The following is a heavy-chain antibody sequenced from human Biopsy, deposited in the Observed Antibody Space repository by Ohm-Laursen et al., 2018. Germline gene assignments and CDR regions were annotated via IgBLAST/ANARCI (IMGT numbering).Heavy chain of an antibody. Sequence: RSLRLSCTASGFTFNSYWMHWVRQAPGKGLEWVAVISYDGSGEYYADSLQGRFTISRDNSRDTLYLQMSSLRAEDTAVYYCAKDRYNYTPIGGFSMDVWGQGTTVTVSS. CDR2: ISYDGSGE. V-gene: IGHV3-30*18. CDR3: AKDRYNYTPIGGFSMDV. CDR1: GFTFNSYW. D-gene: IGHD5-18*01. J-gene: IGHJ6*02.